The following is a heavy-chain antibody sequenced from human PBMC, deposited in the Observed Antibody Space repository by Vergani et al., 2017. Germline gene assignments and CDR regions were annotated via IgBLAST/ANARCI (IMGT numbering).Heavy chain of an antibody. CDR1: GFSFRNAW. J-gene: IGHJ6*02. CDR3: TTDPRYCDDGSCYWLRDHHYYGMDV. V-gene: IGHV3-15*07. Sequence: EVQLVESGGGIVKPGGSLRLSCVASGFSFRNAWMNWVRRTPGKGLEWVGRIKSTFDRGTTDYAAAVKGRFTISRDDSKNTLFLQMNGLKTEDIGVYYCTTDPRYCDDGSCYWLRDHHYYGMDVWGQGTTVTVSS. CDR2: IKSTFDRGTT. D-gene: IGHD3-10*01.